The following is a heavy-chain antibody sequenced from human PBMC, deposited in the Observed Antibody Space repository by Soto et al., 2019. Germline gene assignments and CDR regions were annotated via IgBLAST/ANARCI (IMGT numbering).Heavy chain of an antibody. D-gene: IGHD2-21*02. CDR1: GDTFTDYY. CDR2: VNPSGGHT. Sequence: QVQLVQSGAEVKKPGASVKVSCKASGDTFTDYYIHWVRQAPGQGLEWMGAVNPSGGHTTYAQHFLGRMTMTRDTSTSTLYMELTSLTSEDTAVYYCARGGHVVVVTAALDFWGQGTLVTVSS. J-gene: IGHJ4*02. V-gene: IGHV1-46*01. CDR3: ARGGHVVVVTAALDF.